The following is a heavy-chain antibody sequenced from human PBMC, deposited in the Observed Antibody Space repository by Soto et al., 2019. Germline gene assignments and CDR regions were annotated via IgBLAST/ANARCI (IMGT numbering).Heavy chain of an antibody. CDR2: IYYSGST. CDR1: GGSISSSSYY. D-gene: IGHD3-3*01. V-gene: IGHV4-39*07. Sequence: SETLSLTCTVSGGSISSSSYYWGWIRQPPGKGLEWIGSIYYSGSTYYNPSLKSRVTISVDTSKNQFSLKLSSVTAADTAVYYCARDSLWTLRFLELDGMDVWGQGTTVTVSS. J-gene: IGHJ6*02. CDR3: ARDSLWTLRFLELDGMDV.